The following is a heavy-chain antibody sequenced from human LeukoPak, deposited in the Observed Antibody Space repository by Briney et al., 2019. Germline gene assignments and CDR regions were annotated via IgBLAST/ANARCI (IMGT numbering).Heavy chain of an antibody. J-gene: IGHJ4*02. Sequence: SETLSLTCTVSGGSISSYYWSWIRQPPGKGLEWIGYIYYSGSTNYNPSLKSRVTISVDTSKNQFSLKLSSVTAADTAVYYCAGVGATQRESFDYWGQGTLVTVS. V-gene: IGHV4-59*08. CDR1: GGSISSYY. CDR3: AGVGATQRESFDY. D-gene: IGHD1-26*01. CDR2: IYYSGST.